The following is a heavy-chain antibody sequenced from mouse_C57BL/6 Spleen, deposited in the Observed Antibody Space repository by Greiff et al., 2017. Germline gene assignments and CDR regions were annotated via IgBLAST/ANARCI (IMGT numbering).Heavy chain of an antibody. D-gene: IGHD1-1*01. CDR2: IDPNSGGT. Sequence: QVQLKQSGAELVKPGASVKLSCKASGYTFTSYWMHWVKQRPGRGLEWIGRIDPNSGGTKYNEKFKSKATLTVDKPSSTAYMQLSSLTSEDSAVYYCARRHYYGSSYGWYFDVWGTGTTVTVSS. CDR1: GYTFTSYW. CDR3: ARRHYYGSSYGWYFDV. V-gene: IGHV1-72*01. J-gene: IGHJ1*03.